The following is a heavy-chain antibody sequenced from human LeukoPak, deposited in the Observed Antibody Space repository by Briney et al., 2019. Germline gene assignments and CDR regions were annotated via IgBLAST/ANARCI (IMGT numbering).Heavy chain of an antibody. CDR1: GGSFSGYY. D-gene: IGHD3-3*01. Sequence: SETLSLTCAVYGGSFSGYYWTWIRQPPGKGLEWIGEIHHSGRTNYNPSLKSRITISADTSKKQFSLRLSSVTAADTAVYYCARGRSRVTIFGVALNWLDSWGQGNLVTVSS. CDR2: IHHSGRT. V-gene: IGHV4-34*01. CDR3: ARGRSRVTIFGVALNWLDS. J-gene: IGHJ5*01.